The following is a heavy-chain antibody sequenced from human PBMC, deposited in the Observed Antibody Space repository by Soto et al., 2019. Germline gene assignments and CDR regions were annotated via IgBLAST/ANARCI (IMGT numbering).Heavy chain of an antibody. V-gene: IGHV3-33*08. J-gene: IGHJ6*02. D-gene: IGHD6-19*01. CDR2: IWYDGSNK. CDR3: ARDLIAVAGTTTYESYYYGMDV. Sequence: GGSLRLSCQASGFNFDNYGMHWVRQAPGKGLEWVAVIWYDGSNKYYADSVKGRFTISRDNSKNTLYLQMNSLRAEDTAVYYCARDLIAVAGTTTYESYYYGMDVWGQGTTVTVSS. CDR1: GFNFDNYG.